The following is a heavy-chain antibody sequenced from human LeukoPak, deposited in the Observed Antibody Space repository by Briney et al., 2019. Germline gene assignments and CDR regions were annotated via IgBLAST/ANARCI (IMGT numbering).Heavy chain of an antibody. Sequence: PSETLSLTCTVSGGSISSSSFYWGGIRQPRGGGLGWIVSIYYSGSTYYNPSLKSLLTISVDTSKHQFSLKLSSVTAADTAVYYCARDRIDIVVVPAADNWFDPWGQGTLVTVSS. J-gene: IGHJ5*02. V-gene: IGHV4-39*07. D-gene: IGHD2-2*01. CDR1: GGSISSSSFY. CDR3: ARDRIDIVVVPAADNWFDP. CDR2: IYYSGST.